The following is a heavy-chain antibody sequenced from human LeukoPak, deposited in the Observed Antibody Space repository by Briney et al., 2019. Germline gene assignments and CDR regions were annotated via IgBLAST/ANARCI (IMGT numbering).Heavy chain of an antibody. CDR2: INPDGSDK. CDR3: VSGSGWIFDY. D-gene: IGHD6-19*01. J-gene: IGHJ4*02. V-gene: IGHV3-7*01. Sequence: GGSLRLSCATSGFTFSTHWMIWVRQAPGKGLEWVANINPDGSDKQYLDSVKGRFTISRDSARNSLYLQMNSLRAEDTAVYYCVSGSGWIFDYWGQGALVTVSS. CDR1: GFTFSTHW.